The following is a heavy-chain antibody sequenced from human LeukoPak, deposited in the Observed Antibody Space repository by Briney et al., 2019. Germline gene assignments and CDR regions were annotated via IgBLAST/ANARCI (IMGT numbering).Heavy chain of an antibody. V-gene: IGHV4-31*03. CDR2: IYYSGST. D-gene: IGHD6-13*01. CDR3: AREQQLVHHFDY. J-gene: IGHJ4*02. Sequence: PSETLSLTCTVSGGSISSGGYYWSWIRQHPGKGLEWIGYIYYSGSTYYNPFLKSRVTISVDTSKNQFSLKLSSVTAADTAVYYCAREQQLVHHFDYWGQGTLVTVSS. CDR1: GGSISSGGYY.